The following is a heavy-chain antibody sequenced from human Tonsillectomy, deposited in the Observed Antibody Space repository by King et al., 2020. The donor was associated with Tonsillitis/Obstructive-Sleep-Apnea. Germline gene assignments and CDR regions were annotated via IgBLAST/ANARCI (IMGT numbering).Heavy chain of an antibody. CDR2: IYYSGST. D-gene: IGHD3-3*01. V-gene: IGHV4-39*01. Sequence: QLQESGPGLVKPSETLSLTCTVSSGSISSSRYYWGWIRQPPGKGLEWIGSIYYSGSTYYNPCLKSRVTISVDTSKNQFSLKLSSVTAADTAVYYCANGRAFGVVKIDYWGQGTLVTVSS. CDR3: ANGRAFGVVKIDY. CDR1: SGSISSSRYY. J-gene: IGHJ4*02.